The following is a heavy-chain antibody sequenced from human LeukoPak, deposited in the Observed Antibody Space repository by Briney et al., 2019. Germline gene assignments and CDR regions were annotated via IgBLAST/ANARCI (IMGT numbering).Heavy chain of an antibody. CDR3: AKSRGSGTYCFDY. CDR1: GFIFSSSA. V-gene: IGHV3-23*01. J-gene: IGHJ4*02. Sequence: PGGSLRLSCAASGFIFSSSAMSWVRQAPGKGLEWVSTIDNTGTTYCPNSVKGRFTISRDNSKNTLYLQMNSLRAEDTATYYCAKSRGSGTYCFDYWGLGTRVTVSS. CDR2: IDNTGTT. D-gene: IGHD3-10*01.